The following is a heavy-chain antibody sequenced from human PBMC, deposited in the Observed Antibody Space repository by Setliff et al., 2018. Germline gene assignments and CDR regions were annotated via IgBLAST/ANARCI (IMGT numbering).Heavy chain of an antibody. J-gene: IGHJ5*02. D-gene: IGHD2-8*01. Sequence: GSLRLSCAASGFDFKTHWMDWARQAPGKGLEWIGSIYYSGSTNYNPSLKSRVTISVDTSKNHFSLKLSSVTAADTAVYYCAGSNDWFDPWGQGTLVTVSS. V-gene: IGHV4-59*11. CDR3: AGSNDWFDP. CDR2: IYYSGST. CDR1: GFDFKTHW.